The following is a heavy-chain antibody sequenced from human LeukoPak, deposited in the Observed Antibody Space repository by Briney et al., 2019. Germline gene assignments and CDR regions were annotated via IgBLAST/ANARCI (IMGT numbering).Heavy chain of an antibody. D-gene: IGHD3-10*01. CDR3: ASRRGGSGSYSARYFQH. J-gene: IGHJ1*01. Sequence: SETLSLTCALCGGSFSGYYWSWIRQPPGKGRVWIGQINHSGSTNYNPSLKSRVTISVDTSKKQSSLKLNSVACEDTAVYYCASRRGGSGSYSARYFQHWGQGTLVTVSS. V-gene: IGHV4-34*01. CDR1: GGSFSGYY. CDR2: INHSGST.